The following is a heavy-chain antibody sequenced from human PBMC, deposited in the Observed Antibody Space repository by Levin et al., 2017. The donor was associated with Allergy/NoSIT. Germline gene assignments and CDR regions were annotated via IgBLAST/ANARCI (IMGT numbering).Heavy chain of an antibody. Sequence: GGSLRLSCAASGFSFSTYGIHWVRQAPGKGLEWVALITSDGSSKFFADSVKGRFTISRDNSKNTLHLQMSSLRPEDTAVYYCAKEGDMDVWGQGTTVTVSS. CDR2: ITSDGSSK. V-gene: IGHV3-30*18. CDR3: AKEGDMDV. D-gene: IGHD3-10*01. CDR1: GFSFSTYG. J-gene: IGHJ6*02.